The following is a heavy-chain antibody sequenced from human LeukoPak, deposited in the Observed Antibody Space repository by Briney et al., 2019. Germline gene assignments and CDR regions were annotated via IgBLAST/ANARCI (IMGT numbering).Heavy chain of an antibody. J-gene: IGHJ4*02. CDR3: ARVTVGGWGFDY. CDR2: INPSGGNT. V-gene: IGHV1-46*01. Sequence: ASVKVSCKASGYTFTSYCMHWVRQAPGQGLEWMGIINPSGGNTSYAQKFQGRVTMTTDTSTSTAYMDLRSLRSDDTAVYYCARVTVGGWGFDYWGQGTLVTVSS. CDR1: GYTFTSYC. D-gene: IGHD6-19*01.